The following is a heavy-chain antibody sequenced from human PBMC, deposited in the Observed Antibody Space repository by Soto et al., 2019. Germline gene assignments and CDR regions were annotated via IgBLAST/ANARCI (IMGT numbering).Heavy chain of an antibody. Sequence: EVQLLESGGGLVQPGGSLRLSCGASGFTFTNYAMNWVRHSPGKGAEWVESVIGTGIDTYHAASVKGRVTISRDNSRNTMYLEMNRLRAEDTAMYHCAKATRGQCIGAHCYAFDFWGQGILVTVS. J-gene: IGHJ4*02. CDR2: VIGTGIDT. D-gene: IGHD2-15*01. CDR1: GFTFTNYA. CDR3: AKATRGQCIGAHCYAFDF. V-gene: IGHV3-23*01.